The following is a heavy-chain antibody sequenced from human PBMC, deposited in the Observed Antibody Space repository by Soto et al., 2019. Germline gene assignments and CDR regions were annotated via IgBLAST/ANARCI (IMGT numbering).Heavy chain of an antibody. D-gene: IGHD1-1*01. CDR3: AKSFVTTHHLYQYMAV. J-gene: IGHJ6*03. CDR2: ITWDGIAM. V-gene: IGHV3-9*01. Sequence: EVQLVESGGNLVQPGRSLRLSCAASGFAFRGFAFHWVRQTPGKGLEWVSGITWDGIAMDYADSVKGRFTISRDDAKNSLYLKMNSRRPEDTALYYGAKSFVTTHHLYQYMAVGGKGPSVTVS. CDR1: GFAFRGFA.